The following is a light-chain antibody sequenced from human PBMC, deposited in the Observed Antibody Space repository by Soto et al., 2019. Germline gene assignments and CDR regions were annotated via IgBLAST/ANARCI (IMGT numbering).Light chain of an antibody. Sequence: QSALTQPPSASGSPGQSVTISCTGTSSDIGGYNFVSWYQQHPGKAPKLMIDEVNKRPSGVPDRFSGSKSGNTASLTVSGLQAEDEADYYCSSYADTNNLVFGGGTPLTVL. CDR3: SSYADTNNLV. CDR1: SSDIGGYNF. CDR2: EVN. J-gene: IGLJ2*01. V-gene: IGLV2-8*01.